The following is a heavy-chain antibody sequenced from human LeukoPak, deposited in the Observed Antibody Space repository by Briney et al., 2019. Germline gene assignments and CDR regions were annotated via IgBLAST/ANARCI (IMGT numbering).Heavy chain of an antibody. V-gene: IGHV3-23*01. D-gene: IGHD2-15*01. CDR1: GFTFSTCA. CDR2: ISGSGGST. J-gene: IGHJ1*01. Sequence: GGSLRLSCAASGFTFSTCAMGWVRQAPGKGLEWVSAISGSGGSTYYADSVKGRFTISRDNSKNTLYLQMNSLRAEDTAVYYCAKDRSGCSGGSCYLAEYFQHWGQGTLVTVSS. CDR3: AKDRSGCSGGSCYLAEYFQH.